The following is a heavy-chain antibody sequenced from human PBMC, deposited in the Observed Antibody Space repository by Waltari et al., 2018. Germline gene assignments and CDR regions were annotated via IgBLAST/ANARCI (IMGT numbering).Heavy chain of an antibody. V-gene: IGHV4-59*13. CDR3: ARGVYTFDSRWHFDL. J-gene: IGHJ2*01. CDR2: IYVSGAT. D-gene: IGHD5-12*01. Sequence: QVQLQESGPGLLKPSETLSLTCTVSDGPMHSYYWSWFRQSPGKGLEWIGYIYVSGATNYNVSLKSLVTISLDKSKNQFSLDLRSVTAADTAVYFCARGVYTFDSRWHFDLWGRGTLVTVSS. CDR1: DGPMHSYY.